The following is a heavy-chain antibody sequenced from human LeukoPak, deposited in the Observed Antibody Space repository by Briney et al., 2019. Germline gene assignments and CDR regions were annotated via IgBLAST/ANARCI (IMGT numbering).Heavy chain of an antibody. D-gene: IGHD4-17*01. CDR2: INHNGSAR. Sequence: GGSLRLSCAGSGFPFSGYWMSWVRQAPGKGLFWLGNINHNGSARDYVDPVNGRCTISRDNANTSLFLQMNSMRVEETAVYYCARVGHGDGVIDFWGQGALVTVSS. J-gene: IGHJ4*02. V-gene: IGHV3-7*02. CDR1: GFPFSGYW. CDR3: ARVGHGDGVIDF.